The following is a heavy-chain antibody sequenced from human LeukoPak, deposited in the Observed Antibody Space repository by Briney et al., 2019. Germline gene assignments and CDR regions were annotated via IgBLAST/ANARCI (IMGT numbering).Heavy chain of an antibody. CDR1: GGSFSGYY. CDR2: INHSGST. D-gene: IGHD6-13*01. Sequence: PSETLSLTCAVYGGSFSGYYWSWIRQPPGKGLEWIGEINHSGSTNYNPSLKSRVTISVDTSKNQFSLKLSSVTAADTAVYYCARGWRGSSWYNWFDPWGQGTLVTVSS. V-gene: IGHV4-34*01. CDR3: ARGWRGSSWYNWFDP. J-gene: IGHJ5*02.